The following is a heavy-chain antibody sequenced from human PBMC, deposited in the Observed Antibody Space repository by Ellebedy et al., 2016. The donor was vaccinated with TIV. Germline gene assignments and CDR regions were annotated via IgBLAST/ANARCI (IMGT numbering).Heavy chain of an antibody. V-gene: IGHV3-15*01. CDR1: GFTFSNVW. Sequence: GESLKISXAASGFTFSNVWMSWVRQAPGKGLEWVGRIRSNNNGGTTDYAAPVKGRFTISRDDSKNTLYLQMNSLETEDTAVYYCTTHGNDYVWGSPDYWGQGTLVTVSS. CDR3: TTHGNDYVWGSPDY. D-gene: IGHD3-16*01. CDR2: IRSNNNGGTT. J-gene: IGHJ4*02.